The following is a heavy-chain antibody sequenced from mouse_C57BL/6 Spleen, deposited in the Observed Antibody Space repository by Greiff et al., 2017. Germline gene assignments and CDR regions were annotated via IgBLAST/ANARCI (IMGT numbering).Heavy chain of an antibody. V-gene: IGHV1-82*01. D-gene: IGHD4-1*01. CDR2: IYPGDGDT. J-gene: IGHJ2*01. Sequence: QVQLKQSGPELVKPGASVKISCKASGYAFSSSWMNWVKQRPGKGLEWIGRIYPGDGDTNYNGKFKGKATLTADKSSSTAYMQLSSLTSEDSAVYFCARSDPLTGFDYWGQGTTLTVSS. CDR3: ARSDPLTGFDY. CDR1: GYAFSSSW.